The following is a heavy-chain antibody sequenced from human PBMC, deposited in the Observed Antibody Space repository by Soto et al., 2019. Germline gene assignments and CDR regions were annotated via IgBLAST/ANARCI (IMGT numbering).Heavy chain of an antibody. Sequence: SQTLSLTCAISGDSVSSNSAAWNWIRQSPSRGLEWLGRTYYRSKWYNDYAVSVKSRITINPDTSKNQFSLQLNSVTPEDTAVYYCARVRCSGGSCYSGTYNWFDPWGQGTLVTVSS. D-gene: IGHD2-15*01. V-gene: IGHV6-1*01. CDR2: TYYRSKWYN. J-gene: IGHJ5*02. CDR1: GDSVSSNSAA. CDR3: ARVRCSGGSCYSGTYNWFDP.